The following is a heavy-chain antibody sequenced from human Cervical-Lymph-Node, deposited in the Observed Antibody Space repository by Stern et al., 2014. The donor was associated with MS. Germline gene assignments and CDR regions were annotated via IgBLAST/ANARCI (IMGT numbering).Heavy chain of an antibody. CDR3: ARHQEYQLVGGIFSYGMDV. V-gene: IGHV3-11*01. CDR1: GFTFSDLY. Sequence: QVQLVESGGGLVKPGGSLRLSCAASGFTFSDLYMSWIRQAPGKGLEFVSFISSRGTIIFYADSVKGRFPVSRDNTKNSLFLQMNSLRAEDTAVYYCARHQEYQLVGGIFSYGMDVWGQGTTVTVS. D-gene: IGHD2-2*01. J-gene: IGHJ6*02. CDR2: ISSRGTII.